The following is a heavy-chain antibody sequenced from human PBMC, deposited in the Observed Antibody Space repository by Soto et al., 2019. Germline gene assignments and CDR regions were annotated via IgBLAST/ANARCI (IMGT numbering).Heavy chain of an antibody. CDR1: GYSISSGYY. CDR3: ARDCYYDSSGYYPPYFDY. D-gene: IGHD3-22*01. CDR2: IYHSGST. J-gene: IGHJ4*02. Sequence: SETLSLTCAVSGYSISSGYYWGWIRQPPGKGLEWIGSIYHSGSTYYNPSLKSRVTISVDTSKNQFSLKLSSVTAADTAVYYCARDCYYDSSGYYPPYFDYWGQGTLVTVSS. V-gene: IGHV4-38-2*02.